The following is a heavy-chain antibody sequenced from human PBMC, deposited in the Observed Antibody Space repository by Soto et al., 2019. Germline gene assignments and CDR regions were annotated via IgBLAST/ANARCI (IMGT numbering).Heavy chain of an antibody. CDR3: ATTDKYDFWSGYYDYYYYGMDV. V-gene: IGHV3-30*03. D-gene: IGHD3-3*01. Sequence: PGGSLRLSCAASGFTFSSYGMHWVRQAPGKGLEWVAVISYDGSNKYYADSVKGRFTISRDNSKNTLYLQMNSLRAEDTTVYYCATTDKYDFWSGYYDYYYYGMDVWGQGTTVTVSS. J-gene: IGHJ6*02. CDR2: ISYDGSNK. CDR1: GFTFSSYG.